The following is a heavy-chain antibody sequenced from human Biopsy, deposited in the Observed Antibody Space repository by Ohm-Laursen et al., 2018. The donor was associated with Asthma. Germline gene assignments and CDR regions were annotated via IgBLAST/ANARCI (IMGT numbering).Heavy chain of an antibody. Sequence: SLRLSCAASGFTFSSYAMHWVRQAPGKGLEWVAVISYDGSNKYYADSAKGRFTISRDNSKNTLYLQMNSLRAEDTAAYYCARDLHPTNHLGELSEGFDYWGQGTLVTVSS. CDR1: GFTFSSYA. V-gene: IGHV3-30-3*01. D-gene: IGHD3-16*02. CDR3: ARDLHPTNHLGELSEGFDY. CDR2: ISYDGSNK. J-gene: IGHJ4*02.